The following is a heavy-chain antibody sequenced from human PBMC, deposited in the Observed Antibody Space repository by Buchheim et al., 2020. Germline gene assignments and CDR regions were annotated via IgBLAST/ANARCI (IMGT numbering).Heavy chain of an antibody. CDR3: ARDSGLGYCSGGSCYYFDY. V-gene: IGHV3-30-3*01. CDR2: ISYDGSNK. Sequence: QVQLVESGGGVVQPGRSLRLSCAASGFTFSSYAMHWVRQAPGKGLEWVAVISYDGSNKYYADSVKGRFTISRDNSKNTLYLQMNSLRAEDTAVYYCARDSGLGYCSGGSCYYFDYWGQRTL. J-gene: IGHJ4*02. CDR1: GFTFSSYA. D-gene: IGHD2-15*01.